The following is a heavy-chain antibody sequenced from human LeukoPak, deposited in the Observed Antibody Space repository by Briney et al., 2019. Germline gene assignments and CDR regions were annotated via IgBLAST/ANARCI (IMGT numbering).Heavy chain of an antibody. V-gene: IGHV1-2*02. J-gene: IGHJ5*02. CDR1: GYTFTTYY. CDR2: INPNGGGT. D-gene: IGHD3/OR15-3a*01. CDR3: ARDLRQQLILGWHDP. Sequence: GASVKVSCKASGYTFTTYYIHWVRQAPGQAPEWMGWINPNGGGTSYARNFQGRVTMTRDTSITTAYMELSSLTFDDTAVYYCARDLRQQLILGWHDPWGQGTLVSVS.